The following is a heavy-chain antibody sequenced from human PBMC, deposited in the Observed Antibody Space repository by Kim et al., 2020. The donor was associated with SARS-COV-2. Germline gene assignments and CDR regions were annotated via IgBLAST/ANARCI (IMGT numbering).Heavy chain of an antibody. V-gene: IGHV4-34*01. Sequence: HTGKGLGRIGEINHSGRTTYNPSRKSRVTIAVDTSKSQFSLKLSSVTAADTAVYYCARGNTISHFYYYCYGMDVWGQGTTVSVSS. CDR2: INHSGRT. D-gene: IGHD3-9*01. J-gene: IGHJ6*02. CDR3: ARGNTISHFYYYCYGMDV.